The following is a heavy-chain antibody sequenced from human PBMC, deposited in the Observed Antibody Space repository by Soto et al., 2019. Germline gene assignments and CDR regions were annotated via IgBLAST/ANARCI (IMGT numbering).Heavy chain of an antibody. CDR1: GDSMNTYY. Sequence: SETLSLTCTVSGDSMNTYYWSWIRQPPGKGLEWIGYMYSSGNTKYNPSLKSRVTISIDTSKNQFSLKLSSVTAADTAVYYCARQTYGLVFFQFWGQGTLVTVSS. J-gene: IGHJ1*01. V-gene: IGHV4-59*01. CDR2: MYSSGNT. D-gene: IGHD2-8*01. CDR3: ARQTYGLVFFQF.